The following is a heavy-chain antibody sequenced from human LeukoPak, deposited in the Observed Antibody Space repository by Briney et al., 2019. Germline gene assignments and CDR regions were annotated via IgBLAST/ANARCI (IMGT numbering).Heavy chain of an antibody. CDR1: GYTFTSYD. Sequence: ASVKVPCKAPGYTFTSYDINWVRQATGQGLEWMGWMNPNSGNTGYAQKFQGRVSMTWNTSISTAYMELSSLKSEDTAVYYCAKIGAAARRTPNPRWFDPWGQGTLVTVSS. D-gene: IGHD6-6*01. CDR3: AKIGAAARRTPNPRWFDP. CDR2: MNPNSGNT. J-gene: IGHJ5*02. V-gene: IGHV1-8*01.